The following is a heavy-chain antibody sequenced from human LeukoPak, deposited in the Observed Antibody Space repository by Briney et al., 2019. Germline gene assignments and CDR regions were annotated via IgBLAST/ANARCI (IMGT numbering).Heavy chain of an antibody. D-gene: IGHD6-19*01. CDR3: ARDRYSSSGRRLSYFQH. J-gene: IGHJ1*01. Sequence: GASVKVSCKASGYTFTSYGISWVRQAPGQGLEWMGWISAYNGNTNCAQKLQGRVTMTTDTSTSTAYMELRSLRSDDTAVYYCARDRYSSSGRRLSYFQHWGQGTLVTVSS. V-gene: IGHV1-18*04. CDR1: GYTFTSYG. CDR2: ISAYNGNT.